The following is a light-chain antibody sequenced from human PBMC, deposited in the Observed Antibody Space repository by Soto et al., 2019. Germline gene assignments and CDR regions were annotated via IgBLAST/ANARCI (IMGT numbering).Light chain of an antibody. CDR1: SNDVGGYNY. CDR2: EVS. CDR3: TSYTSSSTLV. Sequence: QSALTQPASVSGSPGQSITISCTGTSNDVGGYNYVSWYQHHPGKAPKLMIYEVSNRPSGVSIRFSGSKSGNTASLTISGLRAEDEADYYCTSYTSSSTLVFGGGTKLTVL. V-gene: IGLV2-14*01. J-gene: IGLJ3*02.